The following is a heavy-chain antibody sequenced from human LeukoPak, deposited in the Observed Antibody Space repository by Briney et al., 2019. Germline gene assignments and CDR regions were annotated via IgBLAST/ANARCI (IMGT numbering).Heavy chain of an antibody. CDR3: ARGRFGLRYFDWSNPVIDAFDI. D-gene: IGHD3-9*01. J-gene: IGHJ3*02. CDR2: INSDGSST. Sequence: PGGSLRLSCAASGFTFSSYWMHWVRQAPGKGLVWVSRINSDGSSTSYADSVKGRFTISRDNAKNTLYLQMNSRRAEDTAVYYCARGRFGLRYFDWSNPVIDAFDIWGQGTMVTVSS. CDR1: GFTFSSYW. V-gene: IGHV3-74*01.